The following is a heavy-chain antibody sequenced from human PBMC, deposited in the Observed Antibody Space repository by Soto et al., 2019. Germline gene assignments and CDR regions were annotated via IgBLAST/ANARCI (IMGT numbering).Heavy chain of an antibody. Sequence: QVQLVQSGPEVKKPGASVKVSCKASGYSFAGFYIHWMRQAPGQGLEWVGSINSNSGATTYAQKFQDSAAMTRDTSVSTAYMDLNRLTSDDTAIYYCAIIMTHSDSFDIWGQGTMVTVSS. V-gene: IGHV1-2*04. J-gene: IGHJ3*02. CDR1: GYSFAGFY. D-gene: IGHD3-16*01. CDR2: INSNSGAT. CDR3: AIIMTHSDSFDI.